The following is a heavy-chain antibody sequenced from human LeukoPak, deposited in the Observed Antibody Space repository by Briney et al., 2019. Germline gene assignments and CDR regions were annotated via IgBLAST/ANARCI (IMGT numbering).Heavy chain of an antibody. D-gene: IGHD1-1*01. Sequence: GGSLRLSCAASGFTFSSYAMNWVRQAPGKGLEWVSSISSSSSYIYYADSVKGRFTISRDNAKNSLYLQMNSLRAEDTAVYYCAKDLDWALGYWGQGTLVTVSS. V-gene: IGHV3-21*01. CDR1: GFTFSSYA. J-gene: IGHJ4*02. CDR3: AKDLDWALGY. CDR2: ISSSSSYI.